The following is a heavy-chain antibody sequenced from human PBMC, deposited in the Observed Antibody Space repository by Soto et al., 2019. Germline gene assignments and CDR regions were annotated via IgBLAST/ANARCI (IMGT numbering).Heavy chain of an antibody. Sequence: LRLSCVASGFTFSSSFMGWVRQAPGKGLEWVANINQDGGGTYYVDSVEGRFTISRDNAKDSLYLQMNSLRGEDTAVYYCARYFRGSGRYFFDYWGQGTLVTVSS. CDR2: INQDGGGT. CDR3: ARYFRGSGRYFFDY. J-gene: IGHJ4*02. CDR1: GFTFSSSF. V-gene: IGHV3-7*03. D-gene: IGHD6-19*01.